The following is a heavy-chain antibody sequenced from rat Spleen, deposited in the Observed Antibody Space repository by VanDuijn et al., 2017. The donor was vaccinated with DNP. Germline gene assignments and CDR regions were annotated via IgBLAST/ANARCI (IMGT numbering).Heavy chain of an antibody. CDR3: ASPSGGIGTTPFDY. J-gene: IGHJ2*01. CDR1: GFTFSDSA. D-gene: IGHD1-5*01. CDR2: IFYDGSHT. V-gene: IGHV5-17*01. Sequence: EVQLVESGGGLVQPGNSLKLSCEASGFTFSDSAMAWVRQSPKMGLEWVATIFYDGSHTFYRDSVQGRFTISRDNAKSTLYLQMNSLRSEDTATYYCASPSGGIGTTPFDYWGQGVMVTVSS.